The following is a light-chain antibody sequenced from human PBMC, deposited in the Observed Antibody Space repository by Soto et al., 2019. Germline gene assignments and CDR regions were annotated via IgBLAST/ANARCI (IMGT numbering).Light chain of an antibody. CDR1: QGISNH. Sequence: DFPMTQSPSSLSASVGDRVTITCRASQGISNHLAWYQQKPGKLPQLLIYTASTLQSGVPSRFSGSGSGTDFTLTISSLQPEDVATYYCQKYDSVPFPFGPGTKVDIK. J-gene: IGKJ3*01. CDR2: TAS. CDR3: QKYDSVPFP. V-gene: IGKV1-27*01.